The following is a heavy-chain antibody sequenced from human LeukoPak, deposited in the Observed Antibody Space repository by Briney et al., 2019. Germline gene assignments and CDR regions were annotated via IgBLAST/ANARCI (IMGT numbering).Heavy chain of an antibody. CDR1: GLNFSTYG. J-gene: IGHJ4*02. CDR2: IHFDGSHK. CDR3: AKDLGYSSIWYLFDY. V-gene: IGHV3-30*02. D-gene: IGHD6-13*01. Sequence: GGSLRLSCEASGLNFSTYGIHWVRQAPGKGLEWVAFIHFDGSHKYYADSVKGRFTISRDNSKNTLYLQMNSLRPEDTAVYYCAKDLGYSSIWYLFDYWGQGTLVTVSS.